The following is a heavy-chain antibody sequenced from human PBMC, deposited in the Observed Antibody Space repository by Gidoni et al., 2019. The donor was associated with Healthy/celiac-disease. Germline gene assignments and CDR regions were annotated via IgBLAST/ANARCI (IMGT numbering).Heavy chain of an antibody. D-gene: IGHD6-19*01. CDR2: LIPILGIA. CDR3: AREIAVAGHYYYYYGMDV. Sequence: QVQLVQSGAEVKKPGSSVQVSCKASGGTFSSYAISWVRQAPGQGLEWMGRLIPILGIANYAQKSQGRVTITADKSTSTAYMELSSLRSEDTAVYYCAREIAVAGHYYYYYGMDVWGQGTTVTVSS. CDR1: GGTFSSYA. J-gene: IGHJ6*02. V-gene: IGHV1-69*09.